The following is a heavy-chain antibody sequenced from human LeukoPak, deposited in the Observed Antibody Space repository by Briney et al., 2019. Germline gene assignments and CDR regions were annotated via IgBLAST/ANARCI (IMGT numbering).Heavy chain of an antibody. Sequence: PGGSLRLSCAASGFTFSSYSMNWVRQAPGKGLEWVSSISSSSSYIYYADSVKGRFTISRDNAKNSLYLQMNSLRAEDTAVYYCARSPPDYDSSGYFPSAPDYWGQGTLVTVSS. CDR2: ISSSSSYI. D-gene: IGHD3-22*01. CDR1: GFTFSSYS. J-gene: IGHJ4*02. V-gene: IGHV3-21*01. CDR3: ARSPPDYDSSGYFPSAPDY.